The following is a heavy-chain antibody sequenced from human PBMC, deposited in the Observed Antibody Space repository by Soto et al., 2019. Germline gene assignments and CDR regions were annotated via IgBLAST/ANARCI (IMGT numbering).Heavy chain of an antibody. CDR1: GDYVRSGAFY. Sequence: SETLSLTCTVSGDYVRSGAFYWSWIRQPPGKGLEWIGYIYYTGRTSYNPSLKNRVTISIDPSKNHFALNLTSVTAADTAIYYCAGDSTAFVFDYWGQGALVTVSS. V-gene: IGHV4-61*03. CDR3: AGDSTAFVFDY. CDR2: IYYTGRT. J-gene: IGHJ4*02. D-gene: IGHD2-2*01.